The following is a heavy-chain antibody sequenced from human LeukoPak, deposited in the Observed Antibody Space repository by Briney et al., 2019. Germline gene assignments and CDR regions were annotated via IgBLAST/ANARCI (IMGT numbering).Heavy chain of an antibody. CDR1: GYTFTGYY. V-gene: IGHV1-2*04. CDR2: INPNSGGT. Sequence: ASVKVSCKASGYTFTGYYMHWVRQAPGQGLEWMGWINPNSGGTNYAQKFQGWVTMTRDTSISTAYMELSRLRSDDTAAYYCARSIAAAGTDDGFDYWGQGTLVTVSS. D-gene: IGHD6-13*01. J-gene: IGHJ4*02. CDR3: ARSIAAAGTDDGFDY.